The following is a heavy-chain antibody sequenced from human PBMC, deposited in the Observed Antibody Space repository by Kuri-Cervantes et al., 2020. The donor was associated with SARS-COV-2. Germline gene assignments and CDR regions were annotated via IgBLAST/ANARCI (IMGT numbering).Heavy chain of an antibody. CDR2: IYTSGST. D-gene: IGHD6-25*01. V-gene: IGHV4-61*02. CDR3: ARVAAGYFDY. J-gene: IGHJ4*02. CDR1: GGSISSGSYY. Sequence: LRLSCTVSGGSISSGSYYWSWIRQPAGKGLEWIGRIYTSGSTNYSPYLKSRVTISVDTSKNQFSLKLSSVTAADTAVYYCARVAAGYFDYWGQGTLVTVSS.